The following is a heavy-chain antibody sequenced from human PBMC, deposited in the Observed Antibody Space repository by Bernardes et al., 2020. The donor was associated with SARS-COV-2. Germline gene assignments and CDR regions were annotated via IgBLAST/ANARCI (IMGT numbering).Heavy chain of an antibody. D-gene: IGHD1-26*01. CDR1: GFTFSSYW. Sequence: GGSLRLSCAASGFTFSSYWMSWVRQAPGKGLEWVANIKQDGSEKYYVDSVKGRFTISRDNAKNSLYLQMNSLRAEDTAVYYCARDMKVGAHSEVLYYYGMDVWGQGTTVTVSS. CDR2: IKQDGSEK. J-gene: IGHJ6*02. V-gene: IGHV3-7*01. CDR3: ARDMKVGAHSEVLYYYGMDV.